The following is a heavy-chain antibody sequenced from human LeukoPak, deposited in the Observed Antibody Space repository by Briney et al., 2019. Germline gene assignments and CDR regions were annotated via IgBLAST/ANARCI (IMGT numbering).Heavy chain of an antibody. J-gene: IGHJ4*02. Sequence: SGALSLTCAVYGGSFIGYYWSWIRQPPGRGLEWIGEINHSGSTNYNPSLKSRVTISVDTSKNQFSLKLSSVTAADTAVYYCARGQGAEVDYWGQGTLVTVSS. V-gene: IGHV4-34*01. CDR1: GGSFIGYY. D-gene: IGHD1-26*01. CDR2: INHSGST. CDR3: ARGQGAEVDY.